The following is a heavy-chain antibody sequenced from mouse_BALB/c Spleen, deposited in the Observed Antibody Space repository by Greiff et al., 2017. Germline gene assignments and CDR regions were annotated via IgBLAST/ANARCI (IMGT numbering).Heavy chain of an antibody. J-gene: IGHJ3*01. D-gene: IGHD2-4*01. CDR1: GYTFTSYW. CDR2: IYPGDGDT. CDR3: ARGGNYYDAWFAY. Sequence: QVQLQQSGAELARPGASVKLSCKASGYTFTSYWMQWVKQRPGQGLEWIGAIYPGDGDTRYTQKFKGKATLTADKSSSTAYMQLSSLASEDSAVYYCARGGNYYDAWFAYWGQGTLVTVSA. V-gene: IGHV1-87*01.